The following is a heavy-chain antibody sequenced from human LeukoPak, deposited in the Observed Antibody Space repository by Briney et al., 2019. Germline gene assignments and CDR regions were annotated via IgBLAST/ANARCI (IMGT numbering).Heavy chain of an antibody. D-gene: IGHD4-11*01. CDR1: GGSISTNLYY. CDR2: IYYSGPT. V-gene: IGHV4-39*01. Sequence: SETLSLTCSVSGGSISTNLYYWGWIRQPPGKGLEWIGAIYYSGPTYYIPSLKSRVTISVDTSKNQFSLKVTSVTAADTAVYYCARHTTTTATTTFASWGQGTLVTVSS. J-gene: IGHJ4*02. CDR3: ARHTTTTATTTFAS.